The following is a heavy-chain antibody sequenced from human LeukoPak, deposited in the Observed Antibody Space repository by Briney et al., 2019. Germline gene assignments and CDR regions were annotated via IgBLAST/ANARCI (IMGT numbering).Heavy chain of an antibody. CDR2: ISGSGSTT. CDR3: ASPHSGYG. D-gene: IGHD5-12*01. V-gene: IGHV3-48*03. J-gene: IGHJ4*02. CDR1: GFTFSSYE. Sequence: GGSLRLSCAASGFTFSSYEMNWVRQAPGKGLEWVSYISGSGSTTHYADSVQGRFTISRDNAKKSLYLQMNSLRAEDTAVYYCASPHSGYGWGQGTLVTVSS.